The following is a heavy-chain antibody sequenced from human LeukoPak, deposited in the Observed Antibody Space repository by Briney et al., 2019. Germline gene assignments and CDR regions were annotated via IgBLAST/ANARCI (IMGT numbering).Heavy chain of an antibody. Sequence: SETLSLTCTVSGYSISSGYYWGWIRQPPGKGLEWIGSIYYSGSTYYNPSLKSRVTISVDTSKNQFSLKLSSVTAADTAVYYCARHHGIAVAAPRWYYYYYMDVWGKGTTVTISS. J-gene: IGHJ6*03. D-gene: IGHD6-19*01. CDR3: ARHHGIAVAAPRWYYYYYMDV. CDR2: IYYSGST. V-gene: IGHV4-38-2*02. CDR1: GYSISSGYY.